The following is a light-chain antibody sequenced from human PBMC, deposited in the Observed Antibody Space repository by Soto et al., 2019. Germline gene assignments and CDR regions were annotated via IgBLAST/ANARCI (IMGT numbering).Light chain of an antibody. CDR3: QQYRSSPLT. V-gene: IGKV3-20*01. CDR1: QSLHNNY. J-gene: IGKJ4*01. CDR2: GES. Sequence: EIVLMQSPGTLSLSPGERATLSCRASQSLHNNYLAWYQQKPGQAPRLLIYGESRRATGIPDRFSGSGSGTDFTLTISRLEPEDIGVYFCQQYRSSPLTFGGGTKVDIK.